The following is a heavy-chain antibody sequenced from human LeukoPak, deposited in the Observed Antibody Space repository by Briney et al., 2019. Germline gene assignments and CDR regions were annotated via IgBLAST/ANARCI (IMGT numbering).Heavy chain of an antibody. CDR1: GGSISSSSYY. CDR2: IYYSGST. D-gene: IGHD3-22*01. J-gene: IGHJ4*02. Sequence: SETLSLTCTVSGGSISSSSYYWGWIRQPPGKGLEWIGSIYYSGSTYYNPSLKSRVTISVDTSKNQFSLKLSSVTAADTAVYYCANTYYDSSGYPPPRGFSFDYWGQGTLVTVSS. V-gene: IGHV4-39*01. CDR3: ANTYYDSSGYPPPRGFSFDY.